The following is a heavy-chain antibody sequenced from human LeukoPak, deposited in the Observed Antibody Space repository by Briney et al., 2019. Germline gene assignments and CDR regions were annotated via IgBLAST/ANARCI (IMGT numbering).Heavy chain of an antibody. D-gene: IGHD4-17*01. CDR3: ARGTTVPDY. J-gene: IGHJ4*02. V-gene: IGHV4-39*01. CDR1: GDSISRSSYY. Sequence: SETLSLTCTVSGDSISRSSYYWGWIRQPPGKGLEWMGSIFYSGSTYYNPSLKSRVTISVDTSKNQFSLELSSVAAADTAVYYCARGTTVPDYWGQGTLVTVSS. CDR2: IFYSGST.